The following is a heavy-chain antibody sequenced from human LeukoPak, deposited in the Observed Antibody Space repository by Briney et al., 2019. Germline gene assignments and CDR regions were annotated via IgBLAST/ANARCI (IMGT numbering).Heavy chain of an antibody. V-gene: IGHV3-30*03. Sequence: PGGSLRLSCAASGSTFSSYGMHWVRQAPGKGLEWGAVISYDGSNKYYADSVKGRFTISRDNSKNTLYLQMNSLRAEDTAVYYCARIHGRQQLVGSFDYWGQGTLVTVSS. D-gene: IGHD6-13*01. CDR1: GSTFSSYG. CDR2: ISYDGSNK. J-gene: IGHJ4*02. CDR3: ARIHGRQQLVGSFDY.